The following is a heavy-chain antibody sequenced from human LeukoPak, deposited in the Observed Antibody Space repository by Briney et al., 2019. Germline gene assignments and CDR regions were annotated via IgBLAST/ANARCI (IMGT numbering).Heavy chain of an antibody. V-gene: IGHV4-34*01. CDR3: ARGNLEWLSRGLHWFDP. CDR1: GGSFSGYY. Sequence: SETLSLTCAVYGGSFSGYYWSWIRQPPGKGLEWIGEINHSGSTNYNPSLKSRVTISVDTSKNQFSLKLSSVTAADTAVYYCARGNLEWLSRGLHWFDPWGQETLVTVSS. D-gene: IGHD3-3*01. CDR2: INHSGST. J-gene: IGHJ5*02.